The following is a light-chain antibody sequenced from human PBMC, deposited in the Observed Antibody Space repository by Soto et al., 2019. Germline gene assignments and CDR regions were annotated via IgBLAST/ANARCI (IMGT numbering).Light chain of an antibody. CDR1: SSDIGGYNY. V-gene: IGLV2-14*01. CDR2: GDS. Sequence: QSALTQPASVSGSPGQSITISCTGTSSDIGGYNYVSWYQQYPGKAPKLMIFGDSDRPSGVSNRFSGSKSGTTASLTISGLQAEDEADYYCSSYKTSSTVVVFGGGTQLTVL. J-gene: IGLJ2*01. CDR3: SSYKTSSTVVV.